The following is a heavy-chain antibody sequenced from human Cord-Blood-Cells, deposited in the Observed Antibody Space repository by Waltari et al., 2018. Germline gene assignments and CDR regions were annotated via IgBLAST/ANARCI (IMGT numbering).Heavy chain of an antibody. Sequence: QVQLVQSGAAVKKPGASVKVCCKASGYTFTGSYMHWVRQAPGQGLEWMGWINPNSGGTNYAQKFQGRVTMTRDTSISTAYMELSRLRSDDTAVYYCARDLDSSSSGVFIAFDIWGQGTMVTVSS. CDR1: GYTFTGSY. V-gene: IGHV1-2*02. J-gene: IGHJ3*02. CDR3: ARDLDSSSSGVFIAFDI. CDR2: INPNSGGT. D-gene: IGHD6-6*01.